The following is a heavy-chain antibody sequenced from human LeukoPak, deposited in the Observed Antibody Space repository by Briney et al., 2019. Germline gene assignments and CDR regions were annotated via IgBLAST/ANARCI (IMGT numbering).Heavy chain of an antibody. J-gene: IGHJ4*02. V-gene: IGHV4-34*01. Sequence: PGGSLRLSCAASGFTFSSYAMSWIRQPPGKGLEWIGEINHSGSTNYNPSLKSRVTISVDTSKNQFSLKLSSVTAADTAVYYCARATSGVYVWGQGTLVTVSS. CDR2: INHSGST. CDR1: GFTFSSYA. D-gene: IGHD3-16*01. CDR3: ARATSGVYV.